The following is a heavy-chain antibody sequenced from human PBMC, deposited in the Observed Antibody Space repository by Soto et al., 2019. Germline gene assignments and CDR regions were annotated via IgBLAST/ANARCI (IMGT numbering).Heavy chain of an antibody. J-gene: IGHJ4*02. CDR1: GGFYSGYY. D-gene: IGHD3-22*01. V-gene: IGHV4-34*01. CDR3: ASGGDYDSSGYFVSATTY. Sequence: SETLSLTCAVYGGFYSGYYWSWIRQTPGRGLEWVGEIEYSGSTNYNPSLKSRVTISVDTSKNQFSLKLSSVTAADTAVYYCASGGDYDSSGYFVSATTYWGQGTLVTVSS. CDR2: IEYSGST.